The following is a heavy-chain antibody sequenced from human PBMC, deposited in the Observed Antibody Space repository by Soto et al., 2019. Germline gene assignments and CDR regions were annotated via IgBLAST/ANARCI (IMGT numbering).Heavy chain of an antibody. Sequence: VQLVESGGGLVQPGRSLRLSCAASGFTFDDYAMHWVRQAPGKGLEWVSGISWNSGSIGYADSVKGRFTISRDNAKNSLYLQMNSLRAEDTALYYCAKARKRYYFDYWGQGTLVTVSS. V-gene: IGHV3-9*01. CDR3: AKARKRYYFDY. J-gene: IGHJ4*02. CDR1: GFTFDDYA. CDR2: ISWNSGSI.